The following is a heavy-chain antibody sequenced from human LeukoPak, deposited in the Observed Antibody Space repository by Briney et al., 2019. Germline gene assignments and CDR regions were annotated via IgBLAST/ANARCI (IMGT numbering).Heavy chain of an antibody. J-gene: IGHJ4*02. CDR1: GFSLDDYG. CDR2: IRYDGSNK. CDR3: ARYIYGWYFDY. V-gene: IGHV3-33*08. Sequence: PGGSLRLSCGVSGFSLDDYGMHWVRQAPGKGLEWVAFIRYDGSNKYYADSVKGRFTISRDTAKNTLYLQMNSLRVEDTAVYYCARYIYGWYFDYWGQGTLVTVSS. D-gene: IGHD5-18*01.